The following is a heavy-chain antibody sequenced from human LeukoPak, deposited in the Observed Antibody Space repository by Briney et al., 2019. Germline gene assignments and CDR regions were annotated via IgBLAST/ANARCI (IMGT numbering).Heavy chain of an antibody. J-gene: IGHJ6*02. CDR3: ARHDSVLRWCMDV. CDR1: GLTVSNSY. CDR2: IYSGGRT. Sequence: GGSVSLSCAACGLTVSNSYISWVRQATGKGLEWVSGIYSGGRTFYADSVKGRFTISRDGSTNSLTLPMNSLRVEDTAVYYCARHDSVLRWCMDVWGLGTTVTVSS. V-gene: IGHV3-66*04. D-gene: IGHD2-15*01.